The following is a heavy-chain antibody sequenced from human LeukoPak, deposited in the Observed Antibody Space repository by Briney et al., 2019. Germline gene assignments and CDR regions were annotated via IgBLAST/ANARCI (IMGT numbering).Heavy chain of an antibody. V-gene: IGHV3-9*01. CDR2: ISWNGGVV. Sequence: GGSLRLSCAASGFIFENYAMHWVRRAPGKGLEWVSGISWNGGVVGYMDSVKGRFTISRDNANNFLYLQMSSLKVEDTAFYYCAKIAVPRPGRYHIDVWGKGITVTVSS. D-gene: IGHD2-21*01. CDR1: GFIFENYA. CDR3: AKIAVPRPGRYHIDV. J-gene: IGHJ6*03.